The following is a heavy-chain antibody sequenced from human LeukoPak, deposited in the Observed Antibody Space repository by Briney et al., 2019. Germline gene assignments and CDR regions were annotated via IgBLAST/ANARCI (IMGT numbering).Heavy chain of an antibody. V-gene: IGHV3-73*01. CDR2: IRSKANSYAT. Sequence: PGGSLRLSCAASGFTFSGSAMHWVRQASGKGLEWVGRIRSKANSYATAYAASVKGRFTISRDDSKNTAYLQMNSLKTEGTAVYYCLTSVAGVYFDYWGQGTLVTVSS. J-gene: IGHJ4*02. CDR3: LTSVAGVYFDY. CDR1: GFTFSGSA. D-gene: IGHD6-19*01.